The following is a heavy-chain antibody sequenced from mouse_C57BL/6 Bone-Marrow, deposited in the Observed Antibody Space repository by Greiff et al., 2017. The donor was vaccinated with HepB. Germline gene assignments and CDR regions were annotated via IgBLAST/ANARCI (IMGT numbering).Heavy chain of an antibody. CDR1: GYTFTDYN. V-gene: IGHV1-18*01. Sequence: VQLKESGPELVKPGASVKIPCKASGYTFTDYNMDWVKQSHGKSLEWIGDINPNNGGTIYNQKFKGKATLTVDKSSSTAYMELRSLTSEDTAVYYCARSYGYYEDYYAMDYWGQGTSVTVS. J-gene: IGHJ4*01. CDR2: INPNNGGT. CDR3: ARSYGYYEDYYAMDY. D-gene: IGHD2-3*01.